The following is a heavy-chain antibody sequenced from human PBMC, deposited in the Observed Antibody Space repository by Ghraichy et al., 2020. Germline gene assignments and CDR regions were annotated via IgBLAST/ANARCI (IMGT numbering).Heavy chain of an antibody. Sequence: IGEVNDSGSTKYNPSLMSRVTISVDTSTNQFSLKMTSVTAADTAVYSCARGRGSGGGANYLDSWG. J-gene: IGHJ4*01. CDR3: ARGRGSGGGANYLDS. D-gene: IGHD6-19*01. V-gene: IGHV4-34*01. CDR2: VNDSGST.